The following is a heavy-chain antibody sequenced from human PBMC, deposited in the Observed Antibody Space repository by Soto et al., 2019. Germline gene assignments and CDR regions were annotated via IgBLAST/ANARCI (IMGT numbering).Heavy chain of an antibody. CDR3: ARVWNDGRIDY. CDR2: ISSSGSSI. J-gene: IGHJ4*02. CDR1: GFTFSDYY. D-gene: IGHD1-1*01. V-gene: IGHV3-11*01. Sequence: GGSLRLSCAASGFTFSDYYMSWIRQAPGKGLEWVSYISSSGSSIYYADSVKGRFTISRDNVKNSLYLQMSSLRAEDTAVYYCARVWNDGRIDYWGQGTLVTVSS.